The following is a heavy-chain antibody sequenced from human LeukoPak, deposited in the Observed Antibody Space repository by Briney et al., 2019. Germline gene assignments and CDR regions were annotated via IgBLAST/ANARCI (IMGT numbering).Heavy chain of an antibody. Sequence: PSETLSLTCTVSGDSISNSNYYWGWIPQPPGKGLEWIASIYYSENTYYNPSLKSRVTISVDTPKNQFSLKLNSVTAADTAVYYCASLPSNDAFDIWGRGTMVTVSS. CDR2: IYYSENT. V-gene: IGHV4-39*01. CDR3: ASLPSNDAFDI. CDR1: GDSISNSNYY. J-gene: IGHJ3*02.